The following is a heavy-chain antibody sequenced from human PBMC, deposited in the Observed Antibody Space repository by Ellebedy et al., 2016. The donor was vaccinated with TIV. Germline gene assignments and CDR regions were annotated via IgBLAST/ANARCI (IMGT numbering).Heavy chain of an antibody. CDR3: ARDLEDDYYDSSGLDY. D-gene: IGHD3-22*01. CDR1: GFTVSTYA. V-gene: IGHV3-33*08. CDR2: IWYDGSNK. J-gene: IGHJ4*02. Sequence: GESLKISCAASGFTVSTYAMSWVRQAPGKGLEWVAVIWYDGSNKYYADSVKGRFTISRDNSKNTLYLQMNSLRAEDTAVYYCARDLEDDYYDSSGLDYWGQGTLVTVSS.